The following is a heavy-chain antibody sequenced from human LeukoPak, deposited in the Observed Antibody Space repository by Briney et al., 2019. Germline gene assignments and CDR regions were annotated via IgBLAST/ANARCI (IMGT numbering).Heavy chain of an antibody. CDR1: GFTFSSYA. V-gene: IGHV4-38-2*01. J-gene: IGHJ4*02. CDR2: IYHSGST. D-gene: IGHD6-19*01. Sequence: PGGSLRLSCAASGFTFSSYAMSWVRQAPGKGLEWIGSIYHSGSTYYNPSLKSRVTTSVDTSKNQFSLKLSSVTAADTAVYYCAGQSGWSEPFDYWGQGTLVTVSS. CDR3: AGQSGWSEPFDY.